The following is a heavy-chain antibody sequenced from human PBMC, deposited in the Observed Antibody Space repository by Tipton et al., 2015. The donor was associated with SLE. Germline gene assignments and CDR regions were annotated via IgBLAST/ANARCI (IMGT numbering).Heavy chain of an antibody. V-gene: IGHV4-31*02. CDR3: ARGEGYKGFYFIDV. D-gene: IGHD5-24*01. CDR2: IYYSGST. CDR1: GVTFSNFEMN. Sequence: LRLSCVASGVTFSNFEMNWVRQAPGKGLEWIGYIYYSGSTYYNPSLKSRVTISVDTSKNQFSLKLSSVTAADTAVFYCARGEGYKGFYFIDVWGRGTKVTVPS. J-gene: IGHJ6*04.